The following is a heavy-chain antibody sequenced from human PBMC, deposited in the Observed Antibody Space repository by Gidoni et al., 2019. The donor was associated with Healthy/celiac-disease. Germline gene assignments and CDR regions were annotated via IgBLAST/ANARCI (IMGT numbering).Heavy chain of an antibody. J-gene: IGHJ3*02. CDR1: GGSIRSSSYY. CDR2: IYYSGST. CDR3: ARHAEGITIGAFDI. V-gene: IGHV4-39*01. D-gene: IGHD3-10*01. Sequence: QLQLQESGPGLVKPSETLSLTCTVSGGSIRSSSYYWGWIRQPPGKGLEWIGSIYYSGSTYYNPSLKSRVTISVDTSKNQFSLKLSSVTAADTAVYYCARHAEGITIGAFDIWGQGTMVTVSS.